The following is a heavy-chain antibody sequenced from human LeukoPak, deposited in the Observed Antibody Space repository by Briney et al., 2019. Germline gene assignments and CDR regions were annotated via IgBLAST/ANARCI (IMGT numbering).Heavy chain of an antibody. Sequence: SQTLSLTCVLSGDIFSSNSAAWHWIRQSPSRGLEWLGRTYYRSKLYSNYAVSVKSRITINPDTSKNQFSLQLNSVTPEDTAVYYGARSYGGRDIGLYYYYDMDFWGQGTTVTVSS. CDR1: GDIFSSNSAA. J-gene: IGHJ6*02. D-gene: IGHD1-26*01. CDR2: TYYRSKLYS. CDR3: ARSYGGRDIGLYYYYDMDF. V-gene: IGHV6-1*01.